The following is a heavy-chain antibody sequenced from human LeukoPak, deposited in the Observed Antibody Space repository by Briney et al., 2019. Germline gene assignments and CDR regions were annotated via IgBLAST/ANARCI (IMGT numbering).Heavy chain of an antibody. CDR1: GFTFSSYA. D-gene: IGHD3-10*01. CDR2: LSGTGRST. CDR3: AKDRDAGTPLHHDF. J-gene: IGHJ4*02. V-gene: IGHV3-23*01. Sequence: PGGSLRLSCAASGFTFSSYAMSWVRQAPGKGLEWVLALSGTGRSTYYADSVKGRFTISRDNSKNTLYLQMNSLRAEDTAVYYCAKDRDAGTPLHHDFWGQGTLVSVSS.